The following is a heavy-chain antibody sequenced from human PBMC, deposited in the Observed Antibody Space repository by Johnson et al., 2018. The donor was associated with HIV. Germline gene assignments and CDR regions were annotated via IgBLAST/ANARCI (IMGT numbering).Heavy chain of an antibody. CDR2: ISYDAGKK. CDR1: EFSLSNYA. CDR3: AKGAFCGGDCYATEDVFDL. V-gene: IGHV3-30*04. Sequence: QVQLVESGGGLIQPGGSLRLSCAASEFSLSNYAMHWVRLAPGKGLQWMAVISYDAGKKYYADSVRGRFTISRENAKNTLYLQMNSLRPEDTAVYHCAKGAFCGGDCYATEDVFDLWGQGTMVTVSS. D-gene: IGHD2-21*01. J-gene: IGHJ3*01.